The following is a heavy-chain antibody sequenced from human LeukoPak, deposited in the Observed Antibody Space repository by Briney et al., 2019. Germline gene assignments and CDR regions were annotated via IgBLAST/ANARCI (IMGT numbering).Heavy chain of an antibody. V-gene: IGHV3-66*01. CDR3: ATPMKVNYYYGMDV. D-gene: IGHD4-23*01. J-gene: IGHJ6*02. CDR1: GFTVSSNY. Sequence: GGSLRLSCAASGFTVSSNYMSWVRQAPGKGLEWVSVIYSGGSTYYADSVKGRFTISRDNSKNTLYLQMNSLRAEDTAVYYCATPMKVNYYYGMDVWGQGTTVTVSS. CDR2: IYSGGST.